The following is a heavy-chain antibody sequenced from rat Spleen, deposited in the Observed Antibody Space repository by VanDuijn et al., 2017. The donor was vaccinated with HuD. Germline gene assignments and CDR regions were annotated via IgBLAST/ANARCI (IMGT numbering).Heavy chain of an antibody. CDR3: ARQEDYGGYSRDYFGY. J-gene: IGHJ2*01. CDR2: ITPGGGIT. D-gene: IGHD1-11*01. CDR1: GFTFNNYW. V-gene: IGHV5-31*01. Sequence: EVQLVESGGGLVQPGRSLKLSCVASGFTFNNYWMTWIRQAPGKGLEWVSSITPGGGITYYPDSVKGRFAISRDNAENSVYLQMNSLRSEDTATYYCARQEDYGGYSRDYFGYWGQGVMVTVSS.